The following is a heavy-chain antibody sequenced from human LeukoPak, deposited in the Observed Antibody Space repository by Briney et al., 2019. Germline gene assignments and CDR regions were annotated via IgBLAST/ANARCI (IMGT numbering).Heavy chain of an antibody. CDR1: GGXISSTNC. CDR3: ARDPVYYYDSSGYYYYYGMDV. Sequence: SGTLSLTCVVSGGXISSTNCWTWVRQPPGEGLEWVGEVEHSGRTNYNPSLKSRVTISVDTSKNQFSLKLSSVTAADTAVYYCARDPVYYYDSSGYYYYYGMDVWGQGTTVTVSS. D-gene: IGHD3-22*01. CDR2: VEHSGRT. V-gene: IGHV4-4*02. J-gene: IGHJ6*02.